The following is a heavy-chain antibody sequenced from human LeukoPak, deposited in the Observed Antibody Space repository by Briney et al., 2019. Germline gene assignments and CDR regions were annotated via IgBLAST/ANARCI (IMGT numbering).Heavy chain of an antibody. CDR3: ARDTNSSVRRRLGHMDA. D-gene: IGHD3-22*01. V-gene: IGHV3-7*01. CDR1: GFTSSNYW. Sequence: PGGSLRLSCAASGFTSSNYWMSWVRQAPGKGLEWVANIIQDGSEKNYVDSVKGRFTISRDNAKNSRYLQMNSLRAEDTAVYYCARDTNSSVRRRLGHMDAWGKGTTVTVSS. J-gene: IGHJ6*04. CDR2: IIQDGSEK.